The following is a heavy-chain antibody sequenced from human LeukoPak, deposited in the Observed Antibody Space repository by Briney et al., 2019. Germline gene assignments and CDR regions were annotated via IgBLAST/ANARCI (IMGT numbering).Heavy chain of an antibody. CDR2: ISQDGSET. CDR3: ARVAVAGFDY. V-gene: IGHV3-7*01. Sequence: GGSLRLSCAASGFVFSTYWMTWVRQAPGKGLEWVANISQDGSETYYVDSVKGRFTISRDNAKNSLYLQMNSLRAEDTAVYYCARVAVAGFDYWGQGTLVTVSS. J-gene: IGHJ4*02. CDR1: GFVFSTYW. D-gene: IGHD6-19*01.